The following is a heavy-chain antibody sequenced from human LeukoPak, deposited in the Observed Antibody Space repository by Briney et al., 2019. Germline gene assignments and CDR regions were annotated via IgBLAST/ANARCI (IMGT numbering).Heavy chain of an antibody. CDR2: ISGSGGST. D-gene: IGHD5-18*01. V-gene: IGHV3-23*01. Sequence: GGSLRLSCAASGFTFSSYAMSWVRQAPGKGLEWVSAISGSGGSTYYADSVKGRFTISRDNSKNTLYLQMNSLRAEDTAVYYCARDDAGYSPEDYYYGMDVWGQGTTVTVSS. CDR3: ARDDAGYSPEDYYYGMDV. J-gene: IGHJ6*02. CDR1: GFTFSSYA.